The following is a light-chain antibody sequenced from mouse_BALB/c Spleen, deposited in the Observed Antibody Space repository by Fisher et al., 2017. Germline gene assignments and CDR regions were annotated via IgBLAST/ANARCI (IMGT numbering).Light chain of an antibody. CDR2: RTS. CDR3: QQWSSNPPT. J-gene: IGKJ5*01. Sequence: DIVMTQTTAIMSASPGEKVTMTCSASSSVSYMHWYQQKSGASPKPLIHRTSNLASGVPARFSGSGSGTSYSLTISSVEAEDDATYYCQQWSSNPPTFGAGTKLELK. CDR1: SSVSY. V-gene: IGKV4-58*01.